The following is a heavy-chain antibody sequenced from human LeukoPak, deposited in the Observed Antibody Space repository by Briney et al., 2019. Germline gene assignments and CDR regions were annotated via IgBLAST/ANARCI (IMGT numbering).Heavy chain of an antibody. V-gene: IGHV4-4*07. Sequence: SETLSLTCTLSGGSISNYYWSWIRQPAKKGVEWIGLISTSGSTKSNPSLKSRVTMSVDTSKNQFSLKLSSVTAADTAVYYCARWSYYGGNPNAPWGQGTLVTVPS. D-gene: IGHD4-23*01. J-gene: IGHJ5*02. CDR2: ISTSGST. CDR1: GGSISNYY. CDR3: ARWSYYGGNPNAP.